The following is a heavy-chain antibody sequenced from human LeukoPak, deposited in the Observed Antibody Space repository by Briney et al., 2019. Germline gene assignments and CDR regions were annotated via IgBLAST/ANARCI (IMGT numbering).Heavy chain of an antibody. J-gene: IGHJ4*02. V-gene: IGHV4-59*01. CDR1: GGSISSYY. Sequence: RTSETLSLTCTVSGGSISSYYWSWIRQPPGKGLEWIGYIYYSGSTNYNPSLKSRVTISVDTPKNQFSLKLSSVTAADTAVYYCAREGGYDQIDYWGQGTLVTVSS. D-gene: IGHD5-12*01. CDR3: AREGGYDQIDY. CDR2: IYYSGST.